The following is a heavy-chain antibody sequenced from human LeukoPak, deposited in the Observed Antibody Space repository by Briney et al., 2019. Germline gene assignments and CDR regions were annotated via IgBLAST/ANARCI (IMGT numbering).Heavy chain of an antibody. CDR3: ARWWLVGYYFDY. D-gene: IGHD6-19*01. J-gene: IGHJ4*02. Sequence: PGGSLRLSCAASGFTVSSNYMSWVRQAPGKGLEWVSLIYSGGSTYYADSVKGRFTISRDNSKNTLYLQMDSLRAEDTAVYYCARWWLVGYYFDYWGQGTLVTVSS. CDR1: GFTVSSNY. V-gene: IGHV3-66*01. CDR2: IYSGGST.